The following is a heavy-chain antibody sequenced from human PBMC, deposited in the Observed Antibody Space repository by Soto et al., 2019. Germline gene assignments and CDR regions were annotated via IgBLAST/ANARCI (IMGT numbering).Heavy chain of an antibody. Sequence: QVQLVQSGAEVKKPGASVKVSCKASGYTFTSYGISWVRQAPGQGLEWMVWISAYNGNTNYAQKLQGRVTMTTDTSTSTAYMELRSLRSDDTAVYYCARDGYYYGSGSPVEFDYWGQGTLVTVSS. D-gene: IGHD3-10*01. CDR3: ARDGYYYGSGSPVEFDY. V-gene: IGHV1-18*01. J-gene: IGHJ4*02. CDR2: ISAYNGNT. CDR1: GYTFTSYG.